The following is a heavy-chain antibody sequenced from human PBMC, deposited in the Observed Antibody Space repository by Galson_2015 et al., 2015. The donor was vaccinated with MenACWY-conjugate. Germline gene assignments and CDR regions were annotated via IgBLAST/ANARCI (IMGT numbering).Heavy chain of an antibody. D-gene: IGHD2-8*02. CDR3: ARLNRFTGYFYYYYIDV. CDR2: IDWDNNK. CDR1: GFSLSTGGMC. V-gene: IGHV2-70*11. Sequence: PALVKPTQTLTLTCNFSGFSLSTGGMCVTWIRQPPGKALEWLARIDWDNNKYYSTSLKTRLTISKDTAKNQVVLTMTNMDPVDTATYDCARLNRFTGYFYYYYIDVWGKGTAVTVSS. J-gene: IGHJ6*03.